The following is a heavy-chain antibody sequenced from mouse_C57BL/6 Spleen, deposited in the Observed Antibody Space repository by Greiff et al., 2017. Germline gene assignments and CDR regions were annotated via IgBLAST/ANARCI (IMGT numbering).Heavy chain of an antibody. V-gene: IGHV1-19*01. Sequence: VQLQQSGPVLVKPGASVKMSCKASGYTFTDYYMNWVKQSPGKSLEWIGVINHYNGGTSYNQKFKGKATLTVDKSSSTAYMELNSLTSEDSAVYYCARGAQGFAYWGQGTLVTVSA. CDR2: INHYNGGT. D-gene: IGHD3-2*02. CDR3: ARGAQGFAY. CDR1: GYTFTDYY. J-gene: IGHJ3*01.